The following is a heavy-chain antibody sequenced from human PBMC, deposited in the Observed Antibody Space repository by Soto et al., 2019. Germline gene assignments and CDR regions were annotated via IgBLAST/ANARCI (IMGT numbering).Heavy chain of an antibody. CDR3: ARVPLVVDAFDI. CDR2: IYYSGNT. D-gene: IGHD2-8*02. Sequence: QVQFKESAQGLLKPSQPLSLTGTVSVGSVSSGGYYWSGIRQHPGKGLEWIGYIYYSGNTYYNPSLKSRVAISVDTSNNQFSLKLSSVTAADTAVYYCARVPLVVDAFDIWGRGTMVTVSS. CDR1: VGSVSSGGYY. V-gene: IGHV4-31*03. J-gene: IGHJ3*02.